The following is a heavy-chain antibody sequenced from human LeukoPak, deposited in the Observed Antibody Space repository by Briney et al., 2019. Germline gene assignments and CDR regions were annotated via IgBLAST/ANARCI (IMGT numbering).Heavy chain of an antibody. J-gene: IGHJ6*03. CDR1: GYTFTSYG. CDR3: AREGRSYPYYYYMDV. D-gene: IGHD1-26*01. V-gene: IGHV1-69*13. CDR2: IIPIFGTA. Sequence: GASVKVSCKASGYTFTSYGISWVRQAPGQGLEWMGGIIPIFGTANYAQKFQGRVTITADESTSTAYMELSSLRSEDTAVYYCAREGRSYPYYYYMDVWGKGTTVTISS.